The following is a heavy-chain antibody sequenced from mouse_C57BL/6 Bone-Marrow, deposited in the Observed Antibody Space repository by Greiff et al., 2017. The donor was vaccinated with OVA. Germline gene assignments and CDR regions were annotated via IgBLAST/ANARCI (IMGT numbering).Heavy chain of an antibody. CDR1: GYTFTDYE. J-gene: IGHJ4*01. D-gene: IGHD2-5*01. CDR2: IDPETGGT. Sequence: VQLQQSGAELVRPGASVTLSCKASGYTFTDYEMHWVKHTPVHGLEWIGAIDPETGGTAYNQKFKGKAILTADKSSSTAYMELRSLTSEDSAVYYCTRCYSNYYAMDYWGQGTSVTVSS. V-gene: IGHV1-15*01. CDR3: TRCYSNYYAMDY.